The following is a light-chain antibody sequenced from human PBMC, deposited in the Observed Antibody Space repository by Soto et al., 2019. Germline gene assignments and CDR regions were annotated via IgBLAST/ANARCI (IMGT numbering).Light chain of an antibody. CDR1: QDISNY. CDR2: DAS. J-gene: IGKJ4*01. CDR3: QQYDILPPT. V-gene: IGKV1-33*01. Sequence: DIQMTQSPSSLSASVGDRVTITCHASQDISNYLNWYQQKPGKAPKLLIYDASNLETGVPSRFSGSGSGTDFTFTISSLQPEDIATYYCQQYDILPPTFGGGTKVDIK.